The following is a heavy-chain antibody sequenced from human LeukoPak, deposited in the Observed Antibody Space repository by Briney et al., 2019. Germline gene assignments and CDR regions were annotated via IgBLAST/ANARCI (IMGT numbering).Heavy chain of an antibody. J-gene: IGHJ4*02. V-gene: IGHV3-23*01. Sequence: GGSLRLSCAASGFTFSSYAMSWVRQAPGKGLEWGSGISGRGGSTDYTDSVKGRFTISRDNSKNTLYLQMNSLRAEDTAVFYCAKQGCSGGSCYFDYWGQGTLVTVSS. CDR3: AKQGCSGGSCYFDY. CDR2: ISGRGGST. D-gene: IGHD2-15*01. CDR1: GFTFSSYA.